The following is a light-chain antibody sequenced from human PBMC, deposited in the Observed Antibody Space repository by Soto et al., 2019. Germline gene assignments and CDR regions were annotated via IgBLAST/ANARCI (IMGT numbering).Light chain of an antibody. CDR2: EVS. CDR3: SSYTSSSTPLV. CDR1: NSDVGGYNY. V-gene: IGLV2-14*01. J-gene: IGLJ1*01. Sequence: QSALTQPASVSGSPGQSITISCTGTNSDVGGYNYVSWYQQHPGKAPKLMIYEVSNRPSGVSNRFSGSKSGNTASLTISGLQAEDEADYYCSSYTSSSTPLVFGTGTKLTVL.